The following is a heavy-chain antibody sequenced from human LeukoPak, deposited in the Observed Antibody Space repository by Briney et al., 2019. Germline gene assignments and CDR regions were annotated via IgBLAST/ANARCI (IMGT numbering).Heavy chain of an antibody. CDR2: LTASGGTT. CDR1: GFTFSSYA. D-gene: IGHD5-12*01. CDR3: AKDRIVGSGYYFFDD. V-gene: IGHV3-23*01. Sequence: GGSLRLSCEASGFTFSSYAMSWFRQAPGKGLEWVSGLTASGGTTYYVDSVKGRFTISRDKSKNTLYMQMNSLRVEDTAVYYCAKDRIVGSGYYFFDDWGPGTLVTVSS. J-gene: IGHJ4*02.